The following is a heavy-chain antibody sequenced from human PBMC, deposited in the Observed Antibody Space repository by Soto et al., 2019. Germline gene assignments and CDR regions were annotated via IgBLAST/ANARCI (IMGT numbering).Heavy chain of an antibody. CDR3: ARAIWFGTSDYNGMDV. J-gene: IGHJ6*02. Sequence: QMQLVESGGGLVKPGQSLRLSCAASGFTFSDYYMTWIRQAPGKGLEWVSYISDRGHNIFYADSVRGRFTISRDNDENSLFLQMNSLRAEDTAVYYCARAIWFGTSDYNGMDVWGQGTTVMVSS. CDR1: GFTFSDYY. D-gene: IGHD3-10*01. CDR2: ISDRGHNI. V-gene: IGHV3-11*01.